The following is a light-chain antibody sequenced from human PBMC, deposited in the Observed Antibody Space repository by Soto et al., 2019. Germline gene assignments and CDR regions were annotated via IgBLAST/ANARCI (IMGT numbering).Light chain of an antibody. CDR1: SSDIGSYDL. V-gene: IGLV2-23*02. Sequence: QSALAQPACVSGSPGQSITISCTGTSSDIGSYDLVSWYQQHPGKAPKLMIYEVSKRPSGVSNRFSGSKSGNTASLTISGLEAEDEADYYCCSYAGISTWVFGGGTKLTVL. J-gene: IGLJ3*02. CDR2: EVS. CDR3: CSYAGISTWV.